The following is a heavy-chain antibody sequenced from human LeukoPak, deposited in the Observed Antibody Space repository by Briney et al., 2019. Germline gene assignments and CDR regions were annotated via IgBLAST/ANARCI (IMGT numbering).Heavy chain of an antibody. Sequence: PGGSLRLSCAASGFTFSSYEMNWVRQAPGKGLEWVSYISSSGSTIYYADSVKGRFTISRDNSKNTVYLQMNSLRAEDTAIYYCAKEHNYGLDYFDSWGQGTLVTVSS. CDR2: ISSSGSTI. CDR1: GFTFSSYE. D-gene: IGHD5-18*01. V-gene: IGHV3-48*03. CDR3: AKEHNYGLDYFDS. J-gene: IGHJ4*02.